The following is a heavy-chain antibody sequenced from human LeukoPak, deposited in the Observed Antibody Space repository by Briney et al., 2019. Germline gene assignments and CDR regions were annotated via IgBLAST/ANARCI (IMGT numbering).Heavy chain of an antibody. Sequence: ASVKVSCKASGGTFSSYAITWVRQAPGQGLEWMGRIIPIFGTANYAQKFQGRVTITTDESTSTAYMELSSLRSEDTAVYYCAKESSSTADWRILDVNYFVYWGPGTLVTVSS. V-gene: IGHV1-69*05. D-gene: IGHD3/OR15-3a*01. CDR1: GGTFSSYA. CDR3: AKESSSTADWRILDVNYFVY. J-gene: IGHJ4*02. CDR2: IIPIFGTA.